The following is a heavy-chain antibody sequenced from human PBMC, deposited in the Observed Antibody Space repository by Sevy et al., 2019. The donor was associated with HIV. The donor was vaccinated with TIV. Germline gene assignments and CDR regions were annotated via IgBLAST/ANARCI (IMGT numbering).Heavy chain of an antibody. J-gene: IGHJ4*02. CDR2: IWYDGSNK. Sequence: GGSLRLSCAASGFNFSIYGMHWVRQAPGKGLEWVALIWYDGSNKYYADSVKGRFTISRVNSKNTLSLQMNSLRAEDTTVYYCVRERDYGNFDYWGQGTLVTVSS. CDR3: VRERDYGNFDY. D-gene: IGHD4-17*01. V-gene: IGHV3-33*01. CDR1: GFNFSIYG.